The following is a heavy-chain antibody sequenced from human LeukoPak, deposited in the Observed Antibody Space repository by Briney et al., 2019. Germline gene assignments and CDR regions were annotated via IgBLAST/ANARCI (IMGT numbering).Heavy chain of an antibody. CDR3: AREGEEVVAAEYYFDY. CDR2: ISHDGRTK. J-gene: IGHJ4*02. D-gene: IGHD2-15*01. Sequence: PGGSLRLSCVVSGFNFDNFAMHWVRQPLGKGLEWVAVISHDGRTKYYADSMKGRITISRDNSKNTLYLQMNSLRAEDTAVYYCAREGEEVVAAEYYFDYWGQGTLVTVSS. CDR1: GFNFDNFA. V-gene: IGHV3-30*04.